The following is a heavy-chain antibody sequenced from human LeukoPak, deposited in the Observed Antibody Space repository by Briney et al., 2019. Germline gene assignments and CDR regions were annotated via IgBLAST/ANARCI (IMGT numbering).Heavy chain of an antibody. CDR2: ISYDGSNK. CDR1: GFTFSNAW. V-gene: IGHV3-30-3*01. CDR3: ARDGSSVPDY. Sequence: PGGSLRLSCAASGFTFSNAWMNWVRQAPGKGLEWVAVISYDGSNKYYADSVKGRFTISRDNSKNTLYLQMNSLRAEDTAVYYCARDGSSVPDYWGQGTLVTVSS. J-gene: IGHJ4*02. D-gene: IGHD6-19*01.